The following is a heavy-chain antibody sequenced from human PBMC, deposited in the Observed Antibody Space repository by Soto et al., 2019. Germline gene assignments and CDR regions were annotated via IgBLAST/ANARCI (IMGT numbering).Heavy chain of an antibody. J-gene: IGHJ6*02. D-gene: IGHD6-6*01. CDR1: GGTFSSYA. CDR2: IIPIFGTA. Sequence: SVKVSCKASGGTFSSYAISWVRQAPGQGLEWMGGIIPIFGTANYAQKFQGRVTITADESTSTAYMELSSLRSEDTAVYYCARDEGVNDSSSLPASLYYCIDVWGQGTTVTVSS. V-gene: IGHV1-69*13. CDR3: ARDEGVNDSSSLPASLYYCIDV.